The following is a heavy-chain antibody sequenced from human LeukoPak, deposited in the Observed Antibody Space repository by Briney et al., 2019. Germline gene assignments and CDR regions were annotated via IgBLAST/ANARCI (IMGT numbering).Heavy chain of an antibody. Sequence: GGSLRLSCAASGFTFSGYAMSWVRQAPGKGLEWVSAISGSGGSTYYADSVKGRFTISRDNSKNTLYLQMNSLRAEDTAVYYCAKDLEYYDFWSGYYTGGPDYWGQGTLVTVSS. D-gene: IGHD3-3*01. J-gene: IGHJ4*02. CDR2: ISGSGGST. CDR3: AKDLEYYDFWSGYYTGGPDY. V-gene: IGHV3-23*01. CDR1: GFTFSGYA.